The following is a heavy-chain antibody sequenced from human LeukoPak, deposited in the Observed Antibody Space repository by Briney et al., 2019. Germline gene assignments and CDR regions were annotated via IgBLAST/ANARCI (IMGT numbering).Heavy chain of an antibody. Sequence: ASVTVSCMPSGYTFTNYDTNWVRQATGQGLEWMRWMNPNNGNTGYAQKFQGRVTMTRNTSISTAYMELSSLRSEDTAVYYCARPHCSSTDCHPPEWFDPWGQGTLVTVSS. CDR1: GYTFTNYD. D-gene: IGHD2-2*01. J-gene: IGHJ5*02. V-gene: IGHV1-8*01. CDR2: MNPNNGNT. CDR3: ARPHCSSTDCHPPEWFDP.